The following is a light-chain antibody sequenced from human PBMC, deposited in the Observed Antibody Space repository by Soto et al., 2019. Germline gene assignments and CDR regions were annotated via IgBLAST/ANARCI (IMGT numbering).Light chain of an antibody. CDR2: DTS. CDR1: TGTVTSGHY. J-gene: IGLJ3*02. Sequence: QAVVTQETSMSVSPGGTVSLTCDSSTGTVTSGHYPYWFQQKPGQAPRTLIYDTSNKQSWTPARFSGSLLGGKAALTLSGAQPEDEADYYCLLPYSDAWVFGGGTKLTVL. V-gene: IGLV7-46*01. CDR3: LLPYSDAWV.